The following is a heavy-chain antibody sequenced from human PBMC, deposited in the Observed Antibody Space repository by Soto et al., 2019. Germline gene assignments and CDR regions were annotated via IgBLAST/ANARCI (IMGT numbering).Heavy chain of an antibody. CDR2: IDPSGGGT. CDR3: ARDRVDCSGGNCWRSVEDT. D-gene: IGHD2-15*01. J-gene: IGHJ5*02. Sequence: QVQLVQSGAEVKKPGASVKVSCKASGYTFTNYYMHWVRQAPGQGLEWMGIIDPSGGGTTNAQKFQGRLTVTRDTSTSTVYMELSSLRSEDTAVYYCARDRVDCSGGNCWRSVEDTGGQGTLVTVSS. V-gene: IGHV1-46*01. CDR1: GYTFTNYY.